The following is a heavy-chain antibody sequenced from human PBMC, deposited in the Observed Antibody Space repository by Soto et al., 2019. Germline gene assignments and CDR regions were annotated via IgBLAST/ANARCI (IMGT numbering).Heavy chain of an antibody. Sequence: SVKVSCKASGGTFSSYAIRWVRQAPGQGLEWMGGIIPIFGTANYAQKFQGRVTITADKSTSTAYMELSSLRSEDTAVYYCARSAPHLPTVGYFDYWGQGTLVTVSS. CDR2: IIPIFGTA. D-gene: IGHD4-17*01. CDR3: ARSAPHLPTVGYFDY. J-gene: IGHJ4*02. CDR1: GGTFSSYA. V-gene: IGHV1-69*06.